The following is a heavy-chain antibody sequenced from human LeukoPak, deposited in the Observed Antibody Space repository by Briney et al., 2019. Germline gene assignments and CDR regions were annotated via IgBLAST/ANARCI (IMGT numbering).Heavy chain of an antibody. CDR2: IYYTGTR. CDR1: GGSISSHY. CDR3: ARQGIDAFDI. V-gene: IGHV4-59*08. J-gene: IGHJ3*02. Sequence: TSETLSLTCTVSGGSISSHYWSWIRHPPGKGLEWIAYIYYTGTRNYNPSLKSRVTISVDTSKNQISLRLSSVTAADTAVYYCARQGIDAFDIWGQGTLVTVSS.